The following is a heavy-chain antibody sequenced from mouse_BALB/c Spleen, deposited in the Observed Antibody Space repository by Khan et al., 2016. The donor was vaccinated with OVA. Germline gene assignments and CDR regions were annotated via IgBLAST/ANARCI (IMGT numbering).Heavy chain of an antibody. V-gene: IGHV3-2*02. CDR3: ARSIRAN. Sequence: EVQLQESGPGLVKPSQSLSLTCTVTGYSITSDYAWNWIRQFPGNKLKWMGYISYSGSTSYHPSLKSRISITRDTSKNQFFLQFNSVTTEDTATYYWARSIRANWGQGTTLTVSS. CDR2: ISYSGST. D-gene: IGHD3-3*01. J-gene: IGHJ2*01. CDR1: GYSITSDYA.